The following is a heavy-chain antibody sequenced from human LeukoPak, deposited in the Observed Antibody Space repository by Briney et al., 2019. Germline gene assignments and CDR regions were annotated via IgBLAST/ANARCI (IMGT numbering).Heavy chain of an antibody. CDR1: GGSFSAYF. CDR3: ARFSRITWGDWRDAFDI. V-gene: IGHV4-34*01. D-gene: IGHD2-21*02. CDR2: IDDGGNT. Sequence: SETLSLTCSVYGGSFSAYFWSWIRQSPGKGLEWIGEIDDGGNTNYNPSLMSRVIVSLEKSKKQFSLVMRSVAAADTAVYYCARFSRITWGDWRDAFDIWGQGTTVIVSS. J-gene: IGHJ3*02.